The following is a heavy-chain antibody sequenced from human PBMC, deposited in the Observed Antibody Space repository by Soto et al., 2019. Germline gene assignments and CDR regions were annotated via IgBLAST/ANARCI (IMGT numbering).Heavy chain of an antibody. CDR2: IGGSGAST. D-gene: IGHD3-10*01. V-gene: IGHV3-23*01. CDR3: ATTMVRGIIWPDFDY. Sequence: GESLKISCAASGFTFSIYAMSWVRQAPGKGLEWVSAIGGSGASTYYAHSVKGRFTISRDNSKSTLYLQMNSLRAEDTAVYYCATTMVRGIIWPDFDYWGQGTLVTVSS. CDR1: GFTFSIYA. J-gene: IGHJ4*02.